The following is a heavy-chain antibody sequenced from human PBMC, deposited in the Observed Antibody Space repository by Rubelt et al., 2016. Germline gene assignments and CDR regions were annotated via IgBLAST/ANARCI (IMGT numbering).Heavy chain of an antibody. Sequence: QVQLVQSGSELKKPGASVKVSCKASGYTFSNYAVNWVRQAPGQGLEWMGWINTNTGNPTFAQGLSGRFVCSLYTYVSTTYLQISTLKAEDTAVYYCARAGSSGKYNWFDPWGQGTLVTVSS. V-gene: IGHV7-4-1*02. J-gene: IGHJ5*02. CDR1: GYTFSNYA. CDR3: ARAGSSGKYNWFDP. D-gene: IGHD3-22*01. CDR2: INTNTGNP.